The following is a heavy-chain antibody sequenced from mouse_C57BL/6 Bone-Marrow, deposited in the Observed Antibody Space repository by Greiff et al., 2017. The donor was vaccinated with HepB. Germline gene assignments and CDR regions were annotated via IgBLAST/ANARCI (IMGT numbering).Heavy chain of an antibody. D-gene: IGHD4-1*01. V-gene: IGHV2-2*01. CDR3: ARLGRGYWYFDV. J-gene: IGHJ1*03. Sequence: VQRVESGPGLVQPSQSLSITCTVSGFSLTSYGVHWVRQSPGKGLEWLGVIWSGGSTDYNAAFISRLSISKDNSKSQVFFKMNSLQADDTAIYYCARLGRGYWYFDVWGTGTTVTVSS. CDR2: IWSGGST. CDR1: GFSLTSYG.